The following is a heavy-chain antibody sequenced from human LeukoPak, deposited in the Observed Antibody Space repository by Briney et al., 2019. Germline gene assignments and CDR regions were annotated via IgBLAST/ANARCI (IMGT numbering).Heavy chain of an antibody. V-gene: IGHV3-53*01. CDR2: IYSGGST. CDR1: GFTVSSNY. D-gene: IGHD3-3*01. CDR3: ARESPYDFWSGTYFDY. Sequence: PGGSLRLSCAASGFTVSSNYMSWVRQAPGKGLEWVSVIYSGGSTYYADSVKGRFTISRDNSKNTLYLQMNSLRAEDTAVYYCARESPYDFWSGTYFDYWGQGTLVTVSS. J-gene: IGHJ4*02.